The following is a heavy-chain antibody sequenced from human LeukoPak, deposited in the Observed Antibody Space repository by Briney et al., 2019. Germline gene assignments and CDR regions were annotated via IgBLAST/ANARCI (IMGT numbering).Heavy chain of an antibody. V-gene: IGHV4-59*08. CDR2: IYYSGST. Sequence: SETLSLTCTVSGGSISPYYWSWIRQPPGKGLEWIGYIYYSGSTSYNPSLNGRVTISVDTSKNQFSLKLSSMTAADTAVYYCARHGGGGESYPRVFDSWGRGNLVTISS. J-gene: IGHJ4*02. D-gene: IGHD1-26*01. CDR3: ARHGGGGESYPRVFDS. CDR1: GGSISPYY.